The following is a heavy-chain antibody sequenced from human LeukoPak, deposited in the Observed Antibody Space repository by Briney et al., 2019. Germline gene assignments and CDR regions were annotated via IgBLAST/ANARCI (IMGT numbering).Heavy chain of an antibody. V-gene: IGHV4-59*08. J-gene: IGHJ4*02. CDR3: AKMGNPATVTADY. CDR1: GGSMRSYY. D-gene: IGHD4-17*01. CDR2: IYYSGST. Sequence: SETLSLTCTVSGGSMRSYYWGWIRQPPGKGLEWIGYIYYSGSTIYNPSLKSRVTISLDTSKNQFSLKMNSVTAADTAVYFCAKMGNPATVTADYWGQGTLVTVSS.